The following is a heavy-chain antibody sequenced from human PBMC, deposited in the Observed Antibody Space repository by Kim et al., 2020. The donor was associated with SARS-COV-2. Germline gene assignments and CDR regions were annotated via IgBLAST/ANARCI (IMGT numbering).Heavy chain of an antibody. Sequence: GGSLSLSCAASGFTFRNYAMSWVRQAPGEWLRWVSTISASGGSTYYADSVKGRFTISIDNSENTLSLQMNSLRAEDTALYFCAKAIRGSGGEWGQGTLVT. D-gene: IGHD3-10*01. J-gene: IGHJ4*02. CDR3: AKAIRGSGGE. CDR1: GFTFRNYA. CDR2: ISASGGST. V-gene: IGHV3-23*01.